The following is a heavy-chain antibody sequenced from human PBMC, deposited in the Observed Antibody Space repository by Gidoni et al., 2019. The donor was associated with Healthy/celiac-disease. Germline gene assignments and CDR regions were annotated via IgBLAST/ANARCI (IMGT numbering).Heavy chain of an antibody. V-gene: IGHV4-30-4*01. CDR3: ARDPRDSSSWYPGWFDP. Sequence: QVQLQESGPGLVKPSQTLSLTCTVSGGSISSGDSYWSWIRQPPGKGLEWIGYIYYSGSTYYNPSLKSRVTISVDTSKNQFSLKLSSVTAADTAVYYCARDPRDSSSWYPGWFDPWGQGTLVTVSS. J-gene: IGHJ5*02. CDR1: GGSISSGDSY. D-gene: IGHD6-13*01. CDR2: IYYSGST.